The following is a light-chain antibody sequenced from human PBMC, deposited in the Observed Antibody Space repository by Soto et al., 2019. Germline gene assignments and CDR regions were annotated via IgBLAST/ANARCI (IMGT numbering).Light chain of an antibody. CDR3: SSYTRSSTLVV. CDR1: SSDIGGYKY. J-gene: IGLJ2*01. V-gene: IGLV2-14*03. Sequence: QSALTQPASVSGSPGQPITISCTGTSSDIGGYKYVSWYQHHPGKAPKLLIYGVSNRPSGVSNRFSGSKSGNTASLTISGLQAEDDADYYCSSYTRSSTLVVFGGGTKLTVL. CDR2: GVS.